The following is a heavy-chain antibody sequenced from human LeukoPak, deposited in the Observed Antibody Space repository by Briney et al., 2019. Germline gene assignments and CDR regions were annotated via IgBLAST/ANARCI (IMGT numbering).Heavy chain of an antibody. V-gene: IGHV3-23*01. Sequence: GGTLRLSCVASGFTFSSHGMSWARQAPGKGLEWVTTISSSAGSTYYADSVKGRFTISRDNAKNTLYLKMNSLRAEDTGVYYCAKDGLYCTGGSCYSDYWGQGTLVTVSS. J-gene: IGHJ4*02. CDR2: ISSSAGST. CDR3: AKDGLYCTGGSCYSDY. CDR1: GFTFSSHG. D-gene: IGHD2-15*01.